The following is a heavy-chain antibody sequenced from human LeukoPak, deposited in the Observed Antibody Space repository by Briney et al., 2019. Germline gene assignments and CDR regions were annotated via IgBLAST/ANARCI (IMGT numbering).Heavy chain of an antibody. V-gene: IGHV3-7*01. CDR1: GFTFSSYW. Sequence: QPGGSLRLSCAASGFTFSSYWMSWVRQAPGKGLEWVANIKQDGSEKYYVDSVKGRFTISRDNAKNSLYLQMNSLRAEDTAVYYCARDSPVEGVWSGYYIVLDYWGQGTLVTVSS. CDR2: IKQDGSEK. D-gene: IGHD3-3*01. J-gene: IGHJ4*02. CDR3: ARDSPVEGVWSGYYIVLDY.